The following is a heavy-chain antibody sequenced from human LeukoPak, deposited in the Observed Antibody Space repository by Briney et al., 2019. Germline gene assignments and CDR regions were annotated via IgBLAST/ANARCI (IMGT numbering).Heavy chain of an antibody. J-gene: IGHJ5*02. V-gene: IGHV4-39*07. Sequence: PPETLSLTCSVSGGSISSSTYYWGWIRQPPGKGLEWIGSIFYNGNTNYNPSLKSRITISLDTSKSQFSVNLSSVTAADTAVYYCARSPPIATTGGWFDPWGQGTLVTVSS. CDR2: IFYNGNT. D-gene: IGHD6-13*01. CDR3: ARSPPIATTGGWFDP. CDR1: GGSISSSTYY.